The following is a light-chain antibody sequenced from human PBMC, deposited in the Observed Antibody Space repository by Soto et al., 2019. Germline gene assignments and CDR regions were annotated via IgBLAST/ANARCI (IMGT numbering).Light chain of an antibody. Sequence: EIVLTQSPGTLSLSPGDRATLSCRASQTITRSSFAWYQQKPGQGPKVLIYRASSRATGIPDRFSGSGSGTVFTLTINILEPDDFAVYYCHQYGNSPQTFGQGTKVDIK. CDR2: RAS. CDR3: HQYGNSPQT. J-gene: IGKJ1*01. CDR1: QTITRSS. V-gene: IGKV3-20*01.